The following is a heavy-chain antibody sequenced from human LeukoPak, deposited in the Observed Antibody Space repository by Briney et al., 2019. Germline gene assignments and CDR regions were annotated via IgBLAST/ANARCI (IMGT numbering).Heavy chain of an antibody. CDR2: INAGNGNT. J-gene: IGHJ4*02. CDR3: ARAYMVRGVIIGY. D-gene: IGHD3-10*01. V-gene: IGHV1-3*01. Sequence: ASVKVSCKASGYTFTSYAMHWVRQAPGERLEWMGWINAGNGNTKYSQKFQGRVTITRDTSASTAYMELSSLRSEDTAVYYCARAYMVRGVIIGYWGQGTLVTVSS. CDR1: GYTFTSYA.